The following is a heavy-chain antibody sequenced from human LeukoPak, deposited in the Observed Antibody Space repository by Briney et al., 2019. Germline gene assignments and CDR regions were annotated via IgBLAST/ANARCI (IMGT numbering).Heavy chain of an antibody. V-gene: IGHV1-2*02. CDR1: GYTFTGYY. CDR3: ARDPLTQWLASFDY. J-gene: IGHJ4*02. D-gene: IGHD6-19*01. CDR2: INPNSGGT. Sequence: ALVKVSCKASGYTFTGYYMHWVRQAPGQGLEWMGWINPNSGGTNYAQKFQGRVTMTRDTSISTAYMELSRLRSDDTAVYYCARDPLTQWLASFDYWGQGTLVTVSS.